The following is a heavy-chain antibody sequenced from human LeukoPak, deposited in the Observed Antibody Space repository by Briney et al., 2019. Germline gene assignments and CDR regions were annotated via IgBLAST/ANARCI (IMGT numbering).Heavy chain of an antibody. D-gene: IGHD3-3*01. Sequence: PSETLSLTCAVYDGSFSGYYWSWIRQPPGKGLEWIGEINHSGSTNYNPSLKSRVTISVDTSKNQFSLKLSSVTAADTAVYYCARGLNVFGVVIPLYGMDVWGQGTTVTVSS. CDR2: INHSGST. CDR1: DGSFSGYY. V-gene: IGHV4-34*01. CDR3: ARGLNVFGVVIPLYGMDV. J-gene: IGHJ6*02.